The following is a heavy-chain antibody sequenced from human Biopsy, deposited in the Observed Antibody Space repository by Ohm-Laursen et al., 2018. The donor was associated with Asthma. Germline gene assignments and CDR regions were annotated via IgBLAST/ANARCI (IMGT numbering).Heavy chain of an antibody. J-gene: IGHJ4*02. Sequence: SSLRLSCAASGFTFSSFGMHWVRQAPGRGLEWVACILYDGSNKYYADSVKGRSTISRDNSKNTLYLQMNSLRAEDTAVYYCSREEPTSGWYQGSILRWGQGTLVTVSS. CDR1: GFTFSSFG. CDR3: SREEPTSGWYQGSILR. V-gene: IGHV3-30*03. CDR2: ILYDGSNK. D-gene: IGHD6-19*01.